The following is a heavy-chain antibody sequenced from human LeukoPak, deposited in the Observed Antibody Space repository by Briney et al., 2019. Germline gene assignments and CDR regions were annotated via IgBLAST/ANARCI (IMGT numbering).Heavy chain of an antibody. CDR1: GGTFSSYA. D-gene: IGHD5-18*01. V-gene: IGHV1-69*05. CDR2: IIPIFGTA. CDR3: ARATAMAQYYYYYGMDV. Sequence: SVKVSCTASGGTFSSYAISWVRQAPGQGLEWMGGIIPIFGTANYAQKFQGRVTITTDESTSTAYMELSSLRSEDTAVYYCARATAMAQYYYYYGMDVWGKGTTVTVSS. J-gene: IGHJ6*04.